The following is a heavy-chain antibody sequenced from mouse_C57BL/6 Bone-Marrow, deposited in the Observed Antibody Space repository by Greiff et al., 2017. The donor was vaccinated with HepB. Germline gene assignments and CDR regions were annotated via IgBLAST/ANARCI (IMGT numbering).Heavy chain of an antibody. CDR1: GYSFTDYN. J-gene: IGHJ4*01. CDR2: INPNYGTT. Sequence: VQLKESGPELVKPGASVKISCKASGYSFTDYNMNWVKQSNGKSLEWIGVINPNYGTTSYNQKFKGKATLTVDQSYSTAYMQLNSLTSEDSAVYYCAKGDYYGSKSCAMDYWGQGTSVTVSS. CDR3: AKGDYYGSKSCAMDY. D-gene: IGHD1-1*01. V-gene: IGHV1-39*01.